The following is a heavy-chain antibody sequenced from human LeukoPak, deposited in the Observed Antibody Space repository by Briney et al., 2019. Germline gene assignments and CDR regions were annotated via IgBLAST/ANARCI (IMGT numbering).Heavy chain of an antibody. J-gene: IGHJ4*02. V-gene: IGHV3-23*01. CDR1: GFTFSSYA. CDR3: ARGGESRLLWFRESPDF. Sequence: GGSLRLSCAASGFTFSSYAMSWVRQAPGKGLEWVSAISGSGGSTYYADSVKGRFTVSRDNSRNTFFLQMDSLRPEDTAVYYCARGGESRLLWFRESPDFWGQGTRVTVSA. D-gene: IGHD3-10*01. CDR2: ISGSGGST.